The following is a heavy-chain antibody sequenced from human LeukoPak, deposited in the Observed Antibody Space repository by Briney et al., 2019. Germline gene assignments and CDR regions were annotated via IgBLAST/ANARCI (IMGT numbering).Heavy chain of an antibody. D-gene: IGHD6-13*01. CDR2: IKPDGRET. CDR3: GGFGYEAAVDL. Sequence: PRGSLRLSCAASGFMFSNYWMTWVRQAPGKGLEWVANIKPDGRETYYVDPVKGRFTISRDNAKNLLFLQMNSLRGEDAAVYYCGGFGYEAAVDLWGQGTLVTVSS. CDR1: GFMFSNYW. V-gene: IGHV3-7*01. J-gene: IGHJ4*02.